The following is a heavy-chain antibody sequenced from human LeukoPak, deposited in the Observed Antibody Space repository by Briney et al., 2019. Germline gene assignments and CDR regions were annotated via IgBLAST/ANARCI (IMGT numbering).Heavy chain of an antibody. Sequence: ASVKVSCKASGYTFTSYYMHLVRQAPGQGLEWMGIINPSGGSTSYAQKFQGRVTMTRDTSTSTVYMELSSLRSEDTAEYYCARVDNSPTPLQWHFDYWGQGTLVTVSS. D-gene: IGHD5-24*01. V-gene: IGHV1-46*01. J-gene: IGHJ5*01. CDR2: INPSGGST. CDR3: ARVDNSPTPLQWHFDY. CDR1: GYTFTSYY.